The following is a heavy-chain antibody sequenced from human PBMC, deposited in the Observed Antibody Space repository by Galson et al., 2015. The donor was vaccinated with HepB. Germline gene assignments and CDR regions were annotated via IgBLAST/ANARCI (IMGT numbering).Heavy chain of an antibody. Sequence: SLRLSCAASGFTFSSYAMSWVRQAPGKGLEWVSAISGSGGSTYYADSVKGRFTISRDNSKNTLYLQMNSLRAEDTAVYYCAKAYNSGGRGYSGYVRLPFDYWGQGTLVTVSS. CDR3: AKAYNSGGRGYSGYVRLPFDY. CDR2: ISGSGGST. J-gene: IGHJ4*02. V-gene: IGHV3-23*01. D-gene: IGHD5-12*01. CDR1: GFTFSSYA.